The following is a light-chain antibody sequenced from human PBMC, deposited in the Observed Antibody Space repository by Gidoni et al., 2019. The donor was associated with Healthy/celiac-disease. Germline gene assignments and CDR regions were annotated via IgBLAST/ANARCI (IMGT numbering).Light chain of an antibody. J-gene: IGKJ1*01. CDR1: QSISSW. V-gene: IGKV1-5*01. CDR2: DAS. Sequence: DIQMTQSPSTLSASVGDRVTITCRASQSISSWLAWYQQKHGKAPKLLIYDASSLESGVPSRFSGSGSGTEFTLTSSSLQPDDFATYCCQQYNSYPWTFGQGTKVEIK. CDR3: QQYNSYPWT.